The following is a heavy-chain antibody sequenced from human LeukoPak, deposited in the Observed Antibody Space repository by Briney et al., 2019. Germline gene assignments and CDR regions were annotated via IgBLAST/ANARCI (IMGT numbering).Heavy chain of an antibody. CDR1: GYTFTSYD. V-gene: IGHV1-69*13. J-gene: IGHJ6*03. D-gene: IGHD2-15*01. CDR2: ILPVFAIA. CDR3: ARCGGGTTCPSYYYFYMDV. Sequence: ASVKVSCKASGYTFTSYDINWVRQAPGQGLEWMGGILPVFAIANYAQKFQGRVTITADESTSTAYMELSSLRSEDTAVYYCARCGGGTTCPSYYYFYMDVWGKGTTVTISS.